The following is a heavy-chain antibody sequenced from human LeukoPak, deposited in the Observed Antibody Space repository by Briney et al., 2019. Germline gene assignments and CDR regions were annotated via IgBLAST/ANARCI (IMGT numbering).Heavy chain of an antibody. CDR3: ARLQGDGSKLMTTFDY. Sequence: SETLSLTCTVSGGSISSYYWSWIRQPPGKGLEWIGYIYYSGSTNYNPSLKSRVTISVDTSKNQFSLKLSSVTAADTAVYYCARLQGDGSKLMTTFDYWGQGTLVTVSS. V-gene: IGHV4-59*08. CDR1: GGSISSYY. J-gene: IGHJ4*02. CDR2: IYYSGST. D-gene: IGHD4-11*01.